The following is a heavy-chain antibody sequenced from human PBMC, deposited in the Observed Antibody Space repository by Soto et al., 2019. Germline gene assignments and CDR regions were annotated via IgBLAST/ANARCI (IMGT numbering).Heavy chain of an antibody. CDR2: ISGSGGST. D-gene: IGHD3-10*01. Sequence: GSLRLSCAASGFTFSSYAMSWVRQAPGKGLEWVSAISGSGGSTYYADSVKGRFTISRDNSKNTLYLQMNSLRAEDTAVYYCAKDSTMVRGVIKASLSWFDPWGQGTLVTVSS. CDR3: AKDSTMVRGVIKASLSWFDP. CDR1: GFTFSSYA. V-gene: IGHV3-23*01. J-gene: IGHJ5*02.